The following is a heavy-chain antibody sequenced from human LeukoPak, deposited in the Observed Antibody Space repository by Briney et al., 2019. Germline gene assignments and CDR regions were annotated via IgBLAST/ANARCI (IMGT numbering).Heavy chain of an antibody. CDR2: IYYSGAT. CDR1: GGSISSSSFY. V-gene: IGHV4-39*01. J-gene: IGHJ5*02. Sequence: PSETLSLTCTVSGGSISSSSFYWGWVRQPPGQGLEWIASIYYSGATYYNPSLRSRVTISVAMSKTQFSLKLNSATAADTAVYYCARGGYCSGGSCYHRWFDPWGQGTLVTVSS. D-gene: IGHD2-15*01. CDR3: ARGGYCSGGSCYHRWFDP.